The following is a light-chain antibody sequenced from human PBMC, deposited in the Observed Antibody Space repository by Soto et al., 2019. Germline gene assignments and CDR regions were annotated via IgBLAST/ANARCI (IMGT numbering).Light chain of an antibody. CDR2: GAS. CDR1: QSVSSY. CDR3: QQYSDWTPR. Sequence: ELVMTQSPATLSVSPGERATLSCTASQSVSSYLGWYQQKPGQPPRLLIYGASTRATGIPARFSGSGSGTEFTRTISSLQSEDVAVYYCQQYSDWTPRFGQGTKVEIK. J-gene: IGKJ1*01. V-gene: IGKV3-15*01.